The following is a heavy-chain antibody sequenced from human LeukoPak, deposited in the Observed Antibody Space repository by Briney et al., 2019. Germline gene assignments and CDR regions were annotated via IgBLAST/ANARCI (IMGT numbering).Heavy chain of an antibody. CDR1: GFNFNDAW. D-gene: IGHD4-11*01. CDR3: TAGLGKTDDDS. CDR2: VRTTAEGETT. V-gene: IGHV3-15*01. J-gene: IGHJ4*02. Sequence: SGGSLRLSCEGSGFNFNDAWMSWIRQAPGKGQEWVGRVRTTAEGETTDYAAPVRGRFIISRDDSKNMVFLQMNRLETEDTAIYYCTAGLGKTDDDSWGQGTLVTVSS.